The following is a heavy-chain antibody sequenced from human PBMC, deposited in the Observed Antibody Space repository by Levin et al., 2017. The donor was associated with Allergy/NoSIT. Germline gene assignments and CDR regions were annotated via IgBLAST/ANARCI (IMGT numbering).Heavy chain of an antibody. CDR3: ARDLGDYGGRLGSFDY. J-gene: IGHJ4*02. CDR2: IKQDGSEK. Sequence: GGSLRLSCAASGFTFSSYWMSWVRQAPGKGLEWVANIKQDGSEKYYVDSVKGRFTISRDNAKNSLYLQMNSLRAEDTAVYYCARDLGDYGGRLGSFDYWGQGTLVTVSS. CDR1: GFTFSSYW. D-gene: IGHD4-23*01. V-gene: IGHV3-7*01.